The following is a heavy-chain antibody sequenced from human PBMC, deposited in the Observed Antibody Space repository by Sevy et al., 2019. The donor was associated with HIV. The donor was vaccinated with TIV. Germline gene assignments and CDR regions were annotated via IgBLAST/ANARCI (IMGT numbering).Heavy chain of an antibody. D-gene: IGHD4-17*01. CDR3: AREGMTTVTTRTSPLDY. Sequence: GGSLRLSCAASGFTFSSYAMHWVRQAPGKGLEWVAVISYDGSNKYYADSVKGRFTISRDNSKNKLYLQMNSLRAEDTAVYYCAREGMTTVTTRTSPLDYWGQGTLVTVSS. CDR2: ISYDGSNK. J-gene: IGHJ4*02. CDR1: GFTFSSYA. V-gene: IGHV3-30-3*01.